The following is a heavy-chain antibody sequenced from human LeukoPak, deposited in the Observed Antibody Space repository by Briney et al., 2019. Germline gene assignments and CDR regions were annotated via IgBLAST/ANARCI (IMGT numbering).Heavy chain of an antibody. D-gene: IGHD6-6*01. CDR1: GFTFSNYA. J-gene: IGHJ5*02. CDR3: VKKGSSLSPRCDP. V-gene: IGHV3-23*01. CDR2: ISGSGGNT. Sequence: PGGSLRLSCAASGFTFSNYAMSWVRQAPGKGLEWVSAISGSGGNTYYADSVKGRFTISRDNSKNTLWLQMNSLRAEDTAIYYCVKKGSSLSPRCDPWGQGTLVTVSS.